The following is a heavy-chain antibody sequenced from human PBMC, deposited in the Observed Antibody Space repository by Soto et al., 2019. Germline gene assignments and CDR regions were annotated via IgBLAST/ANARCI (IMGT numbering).Heavy chain of an antibody. J-gene: IGHJ6*02. D-gene: IGHD2-15*01. CDR2: MNPNSGNT. CDR1: GYTFTSYD. CDR3: ASAALTYYYYGMDV. Sequence: QVQLVQSGAEVKKPGASVKVSCKASGYTFTSYDINWVRQATGQGLEWMGWMNPNSGNTGYAQKFQGRVTMTRNTSISTAYRELSSLRAKDTAVYYCASAALTYYYYGMDVWGQGTTVTVSS. V-gene: IGHV1-8*01.